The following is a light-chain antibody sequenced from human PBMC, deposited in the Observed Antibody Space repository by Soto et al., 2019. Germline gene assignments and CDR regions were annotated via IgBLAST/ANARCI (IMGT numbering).Light chain of an antibody. V-gene: IGKV3-20*01. CDR3: QQYGSSAWT. Sequence: EIVLTQSRGTLSLSPGERATLSCRASQSVSSSYLAWYQQKPGQAPRLLINGASSRATGIPDRFSGSGSGTDFTLTISRLEPEDFAVYYCQQYGSSAWTFGQGTKVDIK. J-gene: IGKJ1*01. CDR2: GAS. CDR1: QSVSSSY.